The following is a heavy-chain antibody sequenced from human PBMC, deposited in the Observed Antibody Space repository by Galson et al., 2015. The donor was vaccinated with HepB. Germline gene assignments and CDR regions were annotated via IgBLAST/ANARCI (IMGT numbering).Heavy chain of an antibody. V-gene: IGHV3-48*02. CDR2: ISSSSNTI. CDR3: AGDPAYYFDY. Sequence: SLRLSCAASGFTFSRYSMNRVRQAPGKGLEWISYISSSSNTIYYADTVKGRFTISRDNDKNSLYLQMNSLRDEDTAVYYCAGDPAYYFDYWGQGTLVTVSS. J-gene: IGHJ4*02. CDR1: GFTFSRYS.